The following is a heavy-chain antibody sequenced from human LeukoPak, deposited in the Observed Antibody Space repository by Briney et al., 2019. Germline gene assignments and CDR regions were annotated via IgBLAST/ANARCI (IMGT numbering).Heavy chain of an antibody. CDR1: GFTFSSYT. CDR2: ISSSSSYI. J-gene: IGHJ4*02. V-gene: IGHV3-21*04. CDR3: ARVVPPTDYGSGSYFWDHYYFDY. Sequence: GGSLRLSCAASGFTFSSYTMNWLRQAPGKGLEWVSSISSSSSYIYYADSVKGRFTISRDNAKNSLYLQMNSLRAEDTAVYYCARVVPPTDYGSGSYFWDHYYFDYWGQGTLVTVSS. D-gene: IGHD3-10*01.